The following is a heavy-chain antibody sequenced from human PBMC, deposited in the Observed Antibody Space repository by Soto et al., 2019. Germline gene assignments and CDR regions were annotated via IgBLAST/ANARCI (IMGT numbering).Heavy chain of an antibody. D-gene: IGHD3-22*01. CDR3: ARKGEDDGSSYLVY. V-gene: IGHV1-18*01. Sequence: GQGLEWMGWISAYNGNTNYAQKLQGRVTMTTDTSTSTAYMELRSLRSDDTAVYYCARKGEDDGSSYLVYWGQRTLVTGPS. CDR2: ISAYNGNT. J-gene: IGHJ4*02.